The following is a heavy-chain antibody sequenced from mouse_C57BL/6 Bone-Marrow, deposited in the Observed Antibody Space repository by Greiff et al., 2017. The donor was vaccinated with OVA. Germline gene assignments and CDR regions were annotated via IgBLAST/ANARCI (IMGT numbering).Heavy chain of an antibody. CDR2: IRLKSDNYAS. CDR3: REYYDWD. D-gene: IGHD2-4*01. CDR1: GFTFSNYW. V-gene: IGHV6-3*01. Sequence: DVLLVESGGGLVQPGGSMKLSCVASGFTFSNYWMNWVRQAPEKGLEWVAQIRLKSDNYASNYAESVKGRLTISRDDSKSSVYLQMNNLRAEDTGIYYCREYYDWDWGTGTTLTVSS. J-gene: IGHJ2*01.